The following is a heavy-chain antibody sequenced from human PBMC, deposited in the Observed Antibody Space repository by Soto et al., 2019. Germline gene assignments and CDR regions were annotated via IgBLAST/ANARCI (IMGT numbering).Heavy chain of an antibody. CDR2: IGGSGSGA. J-gene: IGHJ5*02. Sequence: EVQLLESGGGLVQPGGSLRLSCAASGFTFKNYAMTWVRQAPGKGMEWVSSIGGSGSGAHYADSVKGRFTVSRDDSKNTLYFQMSGLRVDDTALYYCAKDAVPYNGEWDWFDLWGQGTLVTVSS. CDR3: AKDAVPYNGEWDWFDL. D-gene: IGHD3-10*01. V-gene: IGHV3-23*01. CDR1: GFTFKNYA.